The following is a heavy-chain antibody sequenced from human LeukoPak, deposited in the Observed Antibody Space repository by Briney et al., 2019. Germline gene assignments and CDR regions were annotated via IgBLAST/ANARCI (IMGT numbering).Heavy chain of an antibody. CDR2: ICPGDSDT. Sequence: GESLKISCKGSGYTFSSYWIGWVRQMPGKGLEWMGIICPGDSDTRYSPSLQGQVTISADKSISTAYLQWSSLKASDTAMYYCASSYSGSYYFDYWGQGTLVTVSS. CDR3: ASSYSGSYYFDY. J-gene: IGHJ4*02. CDR1: GYTFSSYW. V-gene: IGHV5-51*01. D-gene: IGHD1-26*01.